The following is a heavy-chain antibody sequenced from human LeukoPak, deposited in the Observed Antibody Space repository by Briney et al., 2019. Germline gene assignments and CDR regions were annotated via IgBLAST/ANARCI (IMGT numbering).Heavy chain of an antibody. J-gene: IGHJ5*02. CDR1: GGSISSGDYY. Sequence: SETLSLTCTVSGGSISSGDYYWSWIRQPPGKGLEWIGYIYYSGSTYYNPSLKSRVTISVDTSKNQFSLKLSSVTAADTAVYYCARIKRNTVVRGVVRYNWFDPWGQGTLVTVSS. V-gene: IGHV4-30-4*08. CDR3: ARIKRNTVVRGVVRYNWFDP. D-gene: IGHD3-10*01. CDR2: IYYSGST.